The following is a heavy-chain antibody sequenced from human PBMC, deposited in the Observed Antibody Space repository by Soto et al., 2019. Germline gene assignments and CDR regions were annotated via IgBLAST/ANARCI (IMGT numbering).Heavy chain of an antibody. D-gene: IGHD3-22*01. CDR2: IYYSGST. V-gene: IGHV4-59*01. J-gene: IGHJ4*02. CDR1: CGSISSYY. CDR3: ARGTYYYDSSGYPPPYYFDY. Sequence: SETLSLTCTVSCGSISSYYWSWIRQPPGKGLEWIGYIYYSGSTNYNPSLKSRVTISVDTSKNQFSLKLSSVTAADTAVYYCARGTYYYDSSGYPPPYYFDYWGQGTLVTVS.